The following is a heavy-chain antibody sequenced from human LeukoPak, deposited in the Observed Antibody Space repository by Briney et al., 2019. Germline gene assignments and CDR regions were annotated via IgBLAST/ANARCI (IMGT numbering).Heavy chain of an antibody. D-gene: IGHD2/OR15-2a*01. CDR1: GNYW. Sequence: GGTLRLSCAASGNYWMHWVRQAPGKGLVWVSHINSDGSWTSYADSVKGRFTTSKDNAKNTVYLQMNSLRAEGTAVYYCVSFYETYWGRGTLVTVSS. CDR2: INSDGSWT. CDR3: VSFYETY. V-gene: IGHV3-74*01. J-gene: IGHJ4*02.